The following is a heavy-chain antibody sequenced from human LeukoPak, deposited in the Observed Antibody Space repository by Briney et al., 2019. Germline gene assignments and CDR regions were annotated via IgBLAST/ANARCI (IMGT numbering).Heavy chain of an antibody. J-gene: IGHJ4*02. CDR3: ARHSDYDILTGYNAQFDY. CDR1: GGSISSGGYY. D-gene: IGHD3-9*01. V-gene: IGHV4-30-2*01. Sequence: SQTLSLTCTVSGGSISSGGYYWSWIRQPPGKGLEWIGYIYHSGSTYYNPSLKSRVTISVDTSKNQFSLKLSSVTAADTAVYYCARHSDYDILTGYNAQFDYWGQGTLVTVSS. CDR2: IYHSGST.